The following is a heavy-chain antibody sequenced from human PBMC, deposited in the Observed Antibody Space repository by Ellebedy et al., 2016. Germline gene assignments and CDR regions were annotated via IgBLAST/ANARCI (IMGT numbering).Heavy chain of an antibody. Sequence: SETLSLTCAVYGGPFSGYYWNWIRQPPGKGLEWIGEINHSGSTNYNPSLKSRVTISVDTSKNQFSLRLSSVTPEDTAVYYCVRGRVSAFDIWGQGTMVTVSS. V-gene: IGHV4-34*01. CDR3: VRGRVSAFDI. CDR1: GGPFSGYY. CDR2: INHSGST. J-gene: IGHJ3*02.